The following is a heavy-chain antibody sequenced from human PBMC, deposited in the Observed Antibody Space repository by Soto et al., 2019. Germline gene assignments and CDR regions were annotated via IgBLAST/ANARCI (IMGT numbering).Heavy chain of an antibody. J-gene: IGHJ4*02. V-gene: IGHV4-4*02. CDR2: IYHSGST. CDR1: GGSISSGNW. CDR3: ARTPWDGYTGYYFDY. Sequence: QVQLQESGPGLVKRSGTLSLTCAVSGGSISSGNWWSWVRQPPGKGLEWIGEIYHSGSTNYNPSLKSLVTISVDKSKNQFSLKLSSVTAADTAVYSCARTPWDGYTGYYFDYWGQGTLVTVSS. D-gene: IGHD5-18*01.